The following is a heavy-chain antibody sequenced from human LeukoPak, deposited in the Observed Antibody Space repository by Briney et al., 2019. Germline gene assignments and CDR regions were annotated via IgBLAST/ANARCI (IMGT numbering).Heavy chain of an antibody. Sequence: GESPKISFKGSGYSFTSYWIGWVRQMPGKGLVWMGFIFPGDSDTRYSPSFQGQVIISADKSISTAYLQWSSLKASDTAMYYCARLRTGEPYEYFQHWGQGTLVTVSS. J-gene: IGHJ1*01. CDR2: IFPGDSDT. CDR3: ARLRTGEPYEYFQH. D-gene: IGHD3-10*01. CDR1: GYSFTSYW. V-gene: IGHV5-51*01.